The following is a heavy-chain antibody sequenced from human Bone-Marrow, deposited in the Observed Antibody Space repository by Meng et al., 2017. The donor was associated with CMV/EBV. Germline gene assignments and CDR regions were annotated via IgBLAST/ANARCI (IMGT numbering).Heavy chain of an antibody. J-gene: IGHJ4*02. CDR3: ARDGGYCSGGSCYDSSYFDY. D-gene: IGHD2-15*01. CDR2: IWYDGSNK. CDR1: YG. V-gene: IGHV3-33*01. Sequence: YGLHWVRQAPGKGLEWVAVIWYDGSNKYYADSVKGRFTISRDNSKNTLYLQMNSLRAEDTAVYYCARDGGYCSGGSCYDSSYFDYWGQGTLVTVSS.